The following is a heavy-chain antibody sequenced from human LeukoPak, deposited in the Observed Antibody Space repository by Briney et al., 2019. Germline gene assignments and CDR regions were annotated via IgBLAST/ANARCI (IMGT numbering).Heavy chain of an antibody. CDR1: GFTFSSYA. CDR3: AKARRGYSGYDLTTVTDY. V-gene: IGHV3-23*01. CDR2: ISGSGGST. J-gene: IGHJ4*02. Sequence: GGSLRLSCAASGFTFSSYAMSWVRQAPGKGLEWVSAISGSGGSTYYADSVKGRFTISRDNSKNTLYLQMNSLRAEDTAVYYCAKARRGYSGYDLTTVTDYWGQGTLVTVSP. D-gene: IGHD5-12*01.